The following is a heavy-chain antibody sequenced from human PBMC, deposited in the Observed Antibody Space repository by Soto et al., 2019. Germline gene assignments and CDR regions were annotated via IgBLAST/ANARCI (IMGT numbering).Heavy chain of an antibody. J-gene: IGHJ4*02. Sequence: EVQLVESGGGLVKPGGSLRLSCAASGFSFTNAWMSWVRQAPGKGLEGVGRIKSKIDGGTTDFSAPVKGRFTISRDDSKDTLFLQMSSLKTEDTAVYYCTTEATQRFCDGGPCYTLQTKMHDSWGQGTLVTVSS. CDR2: IKSKIDGGTT. V-gene: IGHV3-15*01. D-gene: IGHD2-15*01. CDR1: GFSFTNAW. CDR3: TTEATQRFCDGGPCYTLQTKMHDS.